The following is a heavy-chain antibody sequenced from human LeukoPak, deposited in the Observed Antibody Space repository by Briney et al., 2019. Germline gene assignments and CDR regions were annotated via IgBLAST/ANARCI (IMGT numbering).Heavy chain of an antibody. CDR1: EFSVGSNY. V-gene: IGHV3-66*01. Sequence: GGSLRLSCAASEFSVGSNYMTWVRQAPGKGLEWVSLIYSGGSTYYADSVKGRFTISRDNSKNTLYLQMNSLRAEDTAVYYCAREGLAAGYYFDYWGQGTLVTVSS. D-gene: IGHD6-13*01. CDR2: IYSGGST. J-gene: IGHJ4*02. CDR3: AREGLAAGYYFDY.